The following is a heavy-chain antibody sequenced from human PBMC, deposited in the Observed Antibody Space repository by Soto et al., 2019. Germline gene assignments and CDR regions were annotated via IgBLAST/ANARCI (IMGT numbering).Heavy chain of an antibody. CDR1: GFTLSDSA. CDR2: IRSKPNTDAT. V-gene: IGHV3-73*01. CDR3: TRHVDCSGGSCYSGYYYYMDV. Sequence: EVQLVESGGGLVQPGGSLKLSCAASGFTLSDSAMHWVRQASGKGLEWVGRIRSKPNTDATAYAASVKGRFTISRDDSNNTAYLQMNSLKTEDTAVYYCTRHVDCSGGSCYSGYYYYMDVWGKGTTVTVSS. J-gene: IGHJ6*03. D-gene: IGHD2-15*01.